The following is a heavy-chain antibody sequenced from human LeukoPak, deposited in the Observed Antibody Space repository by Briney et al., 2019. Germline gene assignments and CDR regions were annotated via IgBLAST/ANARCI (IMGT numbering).Heavy chain of an antibody. Sequence: SETLSLTCTVSGGSISSGGYYWSWIRQHLGKGLEWIGYIYYSGSTYYNPSLKSRVTISVDTSKNQFSLKLSSVTAADTAVYYCARGDLRRNFDYWGQGTLVTVSS. CDR2: IYYSGST. J-gene: IGHJ4*02. CDR1: GGSISSGGYY. CDR3: ARGDLRRNFDY. D-gene: IGHD1-14*01. V-gene: IGHV4-31*03.